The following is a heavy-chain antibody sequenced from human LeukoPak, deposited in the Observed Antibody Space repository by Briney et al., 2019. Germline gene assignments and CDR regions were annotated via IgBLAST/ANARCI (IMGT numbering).Heavy chain of an antibody. CDR2: IYYSRSP. D-gene: IGHD4-17*01. V-gene: IGHV4-59*08. CDR3: AMTFHGDGDY. CDR1: SGSISGYY. J-gene: IGHJ4*02. Sequence: SETLSLTCTVSSGSISGYYWNWIRQPPGKGLEWIGCIYYSRSPNYNPSLKSRVTISVDTSKNQFSLKLSSVTAADTAVYYCAMTFHGDGDYWGQGTLVTVSS.